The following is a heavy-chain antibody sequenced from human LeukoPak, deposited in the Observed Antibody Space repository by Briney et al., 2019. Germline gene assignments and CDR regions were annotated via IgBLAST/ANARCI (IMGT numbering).Heavy chain of an antibody. CDR3: ARRTIFGVVIDY. V-gene: IGHV4-38-2*01. D-gene: IGHD3-3*01. CDR2: IYHSGST. Sequence: GSLRLSCAASGFTFSSYWMSWVRQAPGKGLEWIGSIYHSGSTYYNPSLKSRVTISVDTSKNQFSLKLSSVTAADTAVYYCARRTIFGVVIDYWGQGTLVTVSS. J-gene: IGHJ4*02. CDR1: GFTFSSYW.